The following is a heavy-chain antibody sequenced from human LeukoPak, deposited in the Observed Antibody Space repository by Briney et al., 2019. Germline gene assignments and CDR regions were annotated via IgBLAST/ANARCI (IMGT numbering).Heavy chain of an antibody. CDR2: LYSGGTT. Sequence: GGSLRLSCAASGFSVSSNYVSWVRQAPGKGLEWVSVLYSGGTTYYADSVKGRFTISRDNSKNTLYLQMNSLRAEDTAVYYCAKDHGSRKPTDYFDYWGQGTLVTVSS. CDR1: GFSVSSNY. D-gene: IGHD1-14*01. CDR3: AKDHGSRKPTDYFDY. J-gene: IGHJ4*02. V-gene: IGHV3-53*05.